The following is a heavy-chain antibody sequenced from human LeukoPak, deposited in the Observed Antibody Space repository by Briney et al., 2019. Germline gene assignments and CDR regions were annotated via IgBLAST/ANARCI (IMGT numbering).Heavy chain of an antibody. CDR2: IFGAGTT. Sequence: GGSLRLSCAASGFTLSGDYMSWVRQALGKGLEWVSVIFGAGTTYYADSVKGRFTISRDNSKNTLYLQMNSLRAEDTAVYYCARAIQFGGYFDYWGQGTLVTVST. V-gene: IGHV3-53*01. D-gene: IGHD2-15*01. CDR3: ARAIQFGGYFDY. CDR1: GFTLSGDY. J-gene: IGHJ4*02.